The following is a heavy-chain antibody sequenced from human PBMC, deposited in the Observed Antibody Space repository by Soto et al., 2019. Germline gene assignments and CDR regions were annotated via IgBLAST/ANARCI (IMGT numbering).Heavy chain of an antibody. CDR3: AKDSLSSAWFGYGMDV. Sequence: PGGSLRLSCAASGFTFSSYAMSWVRQAPGKGLEWVSAISGSGGRTSYADSVKGRFTISRDNSKNTLYVQMNSPRVEDTAVYYCAKDSLSSAWFGYGMDVWGQGTTVTVSS. V-gene: IGHV3-23*01. CDR1: GFTFSSYA. CDR2: ISGSGGRT. J-gene: IGHJ6*02. D-gene: IGHD3-10*01.